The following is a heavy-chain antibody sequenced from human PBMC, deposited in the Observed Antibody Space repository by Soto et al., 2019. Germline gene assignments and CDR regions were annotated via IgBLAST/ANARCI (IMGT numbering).Heavy chain of an antibody. V-gene: IGHV3-9*01. CDR1: GFTFHDYA. J-gene: IGHJ4*01. CDR3: AKDIREYSSGWTYFDY. Sequence: EVQLVESGGGLVQPGRSLKLSCAASGFTFHDYAMHWVRLGQGKGLEWVSGITWNSGSIDYADSVKGRFTISRDNAKNSLYLQMNSLRPEDTALYYCAKDIREYSSGWTYFDYWGHGTLVTVSS. CDR2: ITWNSGSI. D-gene: IGHD6-19*01.